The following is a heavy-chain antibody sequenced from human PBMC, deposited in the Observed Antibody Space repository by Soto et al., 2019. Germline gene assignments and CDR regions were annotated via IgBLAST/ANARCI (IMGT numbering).Heavy chain of an antibody. V-gene: IGHV4-61*01. CDR1: GGSVSSGSYY. Sequence: SETLSLTCTVSGGSVSSGSYYWSWIRQPPGKGLEWIGYIYYSGSTNYNPSLKSRVTISVDTSKNQFSLKLSSVTAADTAVYYCAREGGYDYVWGSYRFDCWGQGTLVTVSS. D-gene: IGHD3-16*02. J-gene: IGHJ4*02. CDR3: AREGGYDYVWGSYRFDC. CDR2: IYYSGST.